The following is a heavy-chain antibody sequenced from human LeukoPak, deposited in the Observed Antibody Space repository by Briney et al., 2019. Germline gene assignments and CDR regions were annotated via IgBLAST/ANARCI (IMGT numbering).Heavy chain of an antibody. J-gene: IGHJ6*03. Sequence: SVKVSCKASGDTSSNFAISWVGQAPGQGLEWVGGIIPMFGTENYSQKFQDRVTITADRSSTTAYLELSSLRSEDTAVYYCARRAWWERGEGYYYYYYMDVWGKGTTVTVSS. V-gene: IGHV1-69*06. CDR2: IIPMFGTE. CDR1: GDTSSNFA. D-gene: IGHD1-26*01. CDR3: ARRAWWERGEGYYYYYYMDV.